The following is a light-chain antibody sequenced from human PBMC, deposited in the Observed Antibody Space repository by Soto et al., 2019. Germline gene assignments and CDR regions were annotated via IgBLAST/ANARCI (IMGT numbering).Light chain of an antibody. CDR1: QNIFTY. V-gene: IGKV1-39*01. J-gene: IGKJ2*01. Sequence: DIQVTQSPSSLSASVGDRVTITCRASQNIFTYLNWYQQRPGKAPNLLIYATSNLQSGVPSRFSGSGSGTDLTLTISSLQPEDFATYYCQHSYSSPTFGQGTKVDI. CDR2: ATS. CDR3: QHSYSSPT.